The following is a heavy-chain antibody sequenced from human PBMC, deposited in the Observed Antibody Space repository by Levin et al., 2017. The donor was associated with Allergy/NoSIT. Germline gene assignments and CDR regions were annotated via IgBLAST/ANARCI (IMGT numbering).Heavy chain of an antibody. D-gene: IGHD2-15*01. J-gene: IGHJ4*02. Sequence: LGESLKISCAASGFTFSSYVMHWVRQAPGKGPEWVAVVWYDGSKRDYADSVKGRLSISRDNSEKTMYLQMDSLRVEDTAVYYCAKSRLSGGQGEDFDHWGQGTLVTVSS. CDR3: AKSRLSGGQGEDFDH. V-gene: IGHV3-33*06. CDR2: VWYDGSKR. CDR1: GFTFSSYV.